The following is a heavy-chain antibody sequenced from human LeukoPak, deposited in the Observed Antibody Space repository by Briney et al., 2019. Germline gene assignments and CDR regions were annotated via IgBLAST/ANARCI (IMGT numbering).Heavy chain of an antibody. CDR2: IRYDGSDK. D-gene: IGHD2-15*01. V-gene: IGHV3-30*02. CDR1: AFTFSSYG. CDR3: AKEISRRGYCNDY. J-gene: IGHJ4*02. Sequence: GGSLRLSCAASAFTFSSYGMHWVRQAPGKGLEWVAFIRYDGSDKYYADSVKGRSTISRDNSENTLYLQMNSLRAEDTAVYYCAKEISRRGYCNDYWGQGTLVTVSS.